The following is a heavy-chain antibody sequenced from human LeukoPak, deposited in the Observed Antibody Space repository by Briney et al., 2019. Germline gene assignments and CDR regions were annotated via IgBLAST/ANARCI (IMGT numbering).Heavy chain of an antibody. CDR2: IYSGSST. D-gene: IGHD2-15*01. Sequence: GGSLRLSCAASGFTVSSDYMGWVRQAPGKGLEWVSVIYSGSSTYYADSVKGRFTISRDNSKNTMYLQMNSLRAEDTAVYYCATLSLYCSGGSCYSRYFQNWGQGTLVTVSP. J-gene: IGHJ1*01. CDR3: ATLSLYCSGGSCYSRYFQN. V-gene: IGHV3-53*01. CDR1: GFTVSSDY.